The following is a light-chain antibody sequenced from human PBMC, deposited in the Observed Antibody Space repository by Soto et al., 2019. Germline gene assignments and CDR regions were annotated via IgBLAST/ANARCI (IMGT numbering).Light chain of an antibody. CDR2: EVS. CDR3: TSQAGSDNYI. J-gene: IGLJ1*01. V-gene: IGLV2-8*01. Sequence: QSVLTQPASVFGSPGQSVTISFTGTSSDVGGYNYALRSQQQPGKAPKLIICEVSKRPSGGPDRFSGAKSGHPASLTVSGLQAEDEADYYCTSQAGSDNYIFGTGTKVTV. CDR1: SSDVGGYNY.